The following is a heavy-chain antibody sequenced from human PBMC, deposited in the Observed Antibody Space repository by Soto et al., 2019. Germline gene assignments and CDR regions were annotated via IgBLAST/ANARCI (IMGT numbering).Heavy chain of an antibody. CDR1: GLSFSNYA. Sequence: QEQLVESGGGVVLPGKSLRLSCAAFGLSFSNYAMHWVRQAPGKGLEWVAIISHDGSKKTYADSVKGRFTISRDNSKRTVYLQMNNLRAEDTDVYYCARDFGLVAVPVDMGYKYDYSDDAFDIWGQGTMVTFSS. CDR2: ISHDGSKK. CDR3: ARDFGLVAVPVDMGYKYDYSDDAFDI. J-gene: IGHJ3*02. V-gene: IGHV3-30-3*01. D-gene: IGHD2-2*01.